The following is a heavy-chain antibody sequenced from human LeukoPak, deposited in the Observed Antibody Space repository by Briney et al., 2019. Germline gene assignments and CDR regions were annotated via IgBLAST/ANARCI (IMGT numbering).Heavy chain of an antibody. Sequence: SETLSLTCAVYGGSFSGYYWSWIRQPPGKGLEWIGEINHSGGTNYNPSLKSRVTISVDTSKNQFSLKLSSVTAADTAVYYCAGRPSSGSYLFDYWGQGTLVTVSS. CDR1: GGSFSGYY. J-gene: IGHJ4*02. CDR2: INHSGGT. D-gene: IGHD3-10*01. CDR3: AGRPSSGSYLFDY. V-gene: IGHV4-34*01.